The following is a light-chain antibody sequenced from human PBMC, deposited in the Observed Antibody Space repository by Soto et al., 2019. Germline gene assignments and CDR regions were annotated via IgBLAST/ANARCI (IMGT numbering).Light chain of an antibody. Sequence: QSALTQPRSVSGSPGQSVTVSCIGTSSDVGDYNSVSWYQQHPGKAPKLMIYDVSKRPSGVPDRFSGSKSGNTASLTISGLQAEDEADYYCCSYVGGYSYVFGIGTKLTGL. J-gene: IGLJ1*01. V-gene: IGLV2-11*01. CDR2: DVS. CDR3: CSYVGGYSYV. CDR1: SSDVGDYNS.